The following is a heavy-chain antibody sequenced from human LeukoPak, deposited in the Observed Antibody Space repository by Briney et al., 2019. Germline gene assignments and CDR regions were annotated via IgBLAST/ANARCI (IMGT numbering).Heavy chain of an antibody. D-gene: IGHD2-15*01. V-gene: IGHV3-23*01. CDR3: AKDCNGGNCYIDY. J-gene: IGHJ4*02. CDR2: MSGRGVST. CDR1: GFTFTNYA. Sequence: GGSLRLSCAASGFTFTNYALSWVRQAPGKGLEWVSGMSGRGVSTYYADSVKGRFTISSDNSKNTLYLQMNSLRAEDTAIYYCAKDCNGGNCYIDYWGQGTLVTVAS.